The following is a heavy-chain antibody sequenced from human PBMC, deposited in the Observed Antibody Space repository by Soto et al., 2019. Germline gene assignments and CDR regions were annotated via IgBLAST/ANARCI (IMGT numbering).Heavy chain of an antibody. D-gene: IGHD2-2*01. J-gene: IGHJ3*02. CDR1: GGTFSSYA. CDR2: IIPIFGPA. CDR3: ARVISQRFLVVPAALFPFDI. Sequence: QVQLVQSGAEVKKPGSSVKVSCKASGGTFSSYAISWVRQAPGQGLEWMGGIIPIFGPANYAQKFKGRVTITAYESTSTAYMELSSLRSEETAVYYCARVISQRFLVVPAALFPFDIWGQWTMVTVSS. V-gene: IGHV1-69*01.